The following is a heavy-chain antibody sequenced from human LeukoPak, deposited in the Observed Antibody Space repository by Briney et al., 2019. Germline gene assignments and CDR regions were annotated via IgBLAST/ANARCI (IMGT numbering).Heavy chain of an antibody. V-gene: IGHV4-4*02. CDR1: GGSISSSNW. D-gene: IGHD5-18*01. J-gene: IGHJ4*02. CDR2: IYYSGST. Sequence: SGTLSLTCAVSGGSISSSNWWNWVRQPPGKGLEWIGYIYYSGSTNYNPSLKSRVTISVDTSKNQFSLKLSSVTAADTAVYYCARGRSSYGYNFAYWGQGTLVTVSS. CDR3: ARGRSSYGYNFAY.